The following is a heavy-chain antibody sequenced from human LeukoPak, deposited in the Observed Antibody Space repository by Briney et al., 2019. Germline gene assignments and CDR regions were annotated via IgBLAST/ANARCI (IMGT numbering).Heavy chain of an antibody. V-gene: IGHV3-21*01. D-gene: IGHD3-10*01. CDR2: ISSSSSYI. CDR1: GFPFISYS. CDR3: ARDKLRHGWGSHYYYYGMDV. Sequence: GVLRLSCAASGFPFISYSMNGVRPAPGEGLEWVSSISSSSSYIYYADSAKGRFTNSRDNAKNSLYLQMNSLRAEDTAVYYCARDKLRHGWGSHYYYYGMDVWGKGTTVTVSS. J-gene: IGHJ6*04.